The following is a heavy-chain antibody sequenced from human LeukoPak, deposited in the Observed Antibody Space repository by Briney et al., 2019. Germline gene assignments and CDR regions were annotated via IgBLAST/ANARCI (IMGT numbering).Heavy chain of an antibody. J-gene: IGHJ4*02. CDR2: ISTSGGST. D-gene: IGHD3-22*01. CDR1: GFTFNSYA. Sequence: GGSLILSCAASGFTFNSYAMSSVRQAPGKGLEWVSTISTSGGSTYDADTVKGRFTISRDNSKNTLYLQMNSLRAEDTAVYYCVGGASSGYSDFDYWGQGTLVTVSS. V-gene: IGHV3-23*01. CDR3: VGGASSGYSDFDY.